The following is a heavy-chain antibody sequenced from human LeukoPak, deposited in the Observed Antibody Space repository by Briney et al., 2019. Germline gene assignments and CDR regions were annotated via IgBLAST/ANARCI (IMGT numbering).Heavy chain of an antibody. Sequence: GGSLRLSCAASGFTFSSYALSWVRQAPGKGLEWVSAIIGSGGSTYYADSVKGRFTISRDNSKNTLYLQMNSLRAEDTAVYYCADSSGEVDYWGQGTLVTVSS. D-gene: IGHD3-22*01. V-gene: IGHV3-23*01. CDR3: ADSSGEVDY. CDR2: IIGSGGST. CDR1: GFTFSSYA. J-gene: IGHJ4*02.